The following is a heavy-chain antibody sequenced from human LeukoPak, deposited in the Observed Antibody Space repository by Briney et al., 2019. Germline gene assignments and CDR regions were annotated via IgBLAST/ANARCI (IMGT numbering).Heavy chain of an antibody. J-gene: IGHJ6*03. CDR1: GGTFTSYA. CDR3: ARGSYGSGSYYTNYYYYYMDV. D-gene: IGHD3-10*01. CDR2: IIPIFGTA. V-gene: IGHV1-69*13. Sequence: SVKLSCTAAGGTFTSYAISWVRQAPGQGLGWMGGIIPIFGTANYAQRFQGRVTITADESTSTAYMKLSSLRSEDTAVYYCARGSYGSGSYYTNYYYYYMDVWGKGTTVTISS.